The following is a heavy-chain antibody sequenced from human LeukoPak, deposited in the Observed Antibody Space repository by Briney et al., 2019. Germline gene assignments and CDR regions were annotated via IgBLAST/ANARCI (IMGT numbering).Heavy chain of an antibody. D-gene: IGHD1-26*01. CDR1: GYTLTELS. Sequence: ASVKVSCKVSGYTLTELSMHWVRQAPGKGLEWMGGFDPEDGETVYAQKFQGRVTMTEDTSTDTAYMELSSLRSEDTAVYYCATDSWPTYSGRSPGFSFDIWGQGTMVTVSS. J-gene: IGHJ3*02. CDR3: ATDSWPTYSGRSPGFSFDI. CDR2: FDPEDGET. V-gene: IGHV1-24*01.